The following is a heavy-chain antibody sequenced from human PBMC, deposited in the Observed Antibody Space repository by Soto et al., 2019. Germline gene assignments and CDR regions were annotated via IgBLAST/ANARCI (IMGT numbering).Heavy chain of an antibody. J-gene: IGHJ3*02. D-gene: IGHD3-22*01. CDR1: GGSISSYY. CDR2: IYYSGST. V-gene: IGHV4-59*01. Sequence: SETLSLTCTVSGGSISSYYWSWIRQPPGKGLEWIGYIYYSGSTNYNPSLKSRVTISVDTSKNQFSLKLSSVTAADTAVYYCAREGRDSSGYIGDAFDIWGQGTMVTVSS. CDR3: AREGRDSSGYIGDAFDI.